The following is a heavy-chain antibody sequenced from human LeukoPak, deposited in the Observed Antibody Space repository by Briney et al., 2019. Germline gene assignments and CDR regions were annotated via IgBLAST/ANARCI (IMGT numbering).Heavy chain of an antibody. CDR3: ARVPKAGTTRDY. Sequence: GGSLRLSCAASGFTFSIYAMHWVRQAPGKWLEWVAVISYDGSNKYYADSVKGRFTISRDNSKNTLYLQMNSLRAEDMAVYYCARVPKAGTTRDYWGQGTLVTVSS. CDR2: ISYDGSNK. J-gene: IGHJ4*02. D-gene: IGHD1-7*01. V-gene: IGHV3-30*01. CDR1: GFTFSIYA.